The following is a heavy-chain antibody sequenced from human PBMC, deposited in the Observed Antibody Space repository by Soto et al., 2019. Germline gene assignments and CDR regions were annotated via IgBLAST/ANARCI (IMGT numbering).Heavy chain of an antibody. J-gene: IGHJ4*02. CDR3: ARTSVVNSLDY. Sequence: QVQLVQSGPEVKKPGASVKVSCKASGYSFTTYNISWVRQAPGQGFEWMGRISNYNGNTDYARNFQGRLLMTTETSTTTAYMELTSLTSDDAAVYYCARTSVVNSLDYWGQGTLVSVSS. CDR2: ISNYNGNT. D-gene: IGHD4-17*01. CDR1: GYSFTTYN. V-gene: IGHV1-18*04.